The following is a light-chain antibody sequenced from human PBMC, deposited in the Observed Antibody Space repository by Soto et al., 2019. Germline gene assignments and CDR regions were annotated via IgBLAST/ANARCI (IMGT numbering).Light chain of an antibody. Sequence: QSVLTRPRSVSGSPGQSVTISCTGTSNYVSWYQQHPGKAPKLIIYDVRKRPSGVPNRFSGSKSGNTASLTISGLQAEDEADYYCCSFAGSYTSYVFATGTKVTVL. CDR2: DVR. CDR3: CSFAGSYTSYV. CDR1: SNY. J-gene: IGLJ1*01. V-gene: IGLV2-11*01.